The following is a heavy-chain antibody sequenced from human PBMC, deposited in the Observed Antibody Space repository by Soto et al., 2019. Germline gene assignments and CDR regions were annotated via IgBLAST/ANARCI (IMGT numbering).Heavy chain of an antibody. D-gene: IGHD5-18*01. V-gene: IGHV3-9*01. CDR3: AKGYSYGVLEPLGY. CDR2: ISWNSGII. Sequence: EVQLVESGGGLVQPGSSLRLSCAASVFTFEDYAMHWVRQAPGKGLECVSGISWNSGIIDYADSVKGRFTISRDNAKNSLYLQMNSLRAEDTALYYCAKGYSYGVLEPLGYWGQGTLVTVSS. J-gene: IGHJ4*02. CDR1: VFTFEDYA.